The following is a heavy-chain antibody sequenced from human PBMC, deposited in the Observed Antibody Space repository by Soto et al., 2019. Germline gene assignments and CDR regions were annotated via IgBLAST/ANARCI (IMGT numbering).Heavy chain of an antibody. D-gene: IGHD3-9*01. Sequence: PGGSLRLSCVGSGFMFSGYAMTWVRQAPGKGLEWVSSISDSGAGTYFADSVKGRFTISRDNAKNSLYLQMKSLRAADTAVYYCARGGWTGYYNFDYWGPGTLVTVSS. J-gene: IGHJ4*02. V-gene: IGHV3-23*01. CDR3: ARGGWTGYYNFDY. CDR2: ISDSGAGT. CDR1: GFMFSGYA.